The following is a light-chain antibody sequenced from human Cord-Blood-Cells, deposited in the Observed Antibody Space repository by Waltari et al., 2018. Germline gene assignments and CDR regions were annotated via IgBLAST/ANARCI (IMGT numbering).Light chain of an antibody. V-gene: IGKV1-33*01. J-gene: IGKJ1*01. CDR1: QDISNY. CDR3: QQYDNLPPT. CDR2: DAS. Sequence: DIQMTQSPSSLSASVGDRVTITCQASQDISNYLNWYQHKPGKGPKLLIYDASNLETGVPSRFSGSGSGTDFTFTISSLQPEDSATYYDQQYDNLPPTFGQGTKVEIK.